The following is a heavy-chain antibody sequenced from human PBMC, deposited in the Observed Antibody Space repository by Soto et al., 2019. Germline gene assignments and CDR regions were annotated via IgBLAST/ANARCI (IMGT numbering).Heavy chain of an antibody. D-gene: IGHD1-26*01. Sequence: QVQLVQSGAEVKKPGSSVKVSCKASGGTFSNYAISWVRQAPGQGLEWMGGIIPIFGTTKYAQKFQGRVTITADESRSTASRELGSRTSGDPALYYWAGVGEGELRWNFDLGGRGTLVTVPS. CDR2: IIPIFGTT. CDR3: AGVGEGELRWNFDL. V-gene: IGHV1-69*01. J-gene: IGHJ2*01. CDR1: GGTFSNYA.